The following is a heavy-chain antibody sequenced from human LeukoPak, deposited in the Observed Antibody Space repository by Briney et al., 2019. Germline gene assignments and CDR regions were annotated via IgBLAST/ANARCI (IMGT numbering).Heavy chain of an antibody. D-gene: IGHD5-12*01. V-gene: IGHV3-11*01. CDR1: GFTFSHYY. CDR3: ARKGDIVATNWFDP. Sequence: GWSLRLSCPASGFTFSHYYMSWIRQAPAKGLDWVSYISSSGSTIYYADSVKGRFTISRDNAKNSLYLQMNSLRAEDTAVYYCARKGDIVATNWFDPWGQGTLVTVSS. CDR2: ISSSGSTI. J-gene: IGHJ5*02.